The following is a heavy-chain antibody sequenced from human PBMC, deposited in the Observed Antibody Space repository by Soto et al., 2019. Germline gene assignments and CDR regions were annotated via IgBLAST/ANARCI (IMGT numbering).Heavy chain of an antibody. CDR3: AKANHIVGATYYFDY. Sequence: GGSLRLSCAASGFTFSSYAMSWVRQAPGKGLEWVSAISGSGGSTYYADSVKGRFTISRDNSKNTLYLQMNSLRAEDTAVYYCAKANHIVGATYYFDYWGQGTLVTVSS. V-gene: IGHV3-23*01. D-gene: IGHD1-26*01. J-gene: IGHJ4*02. CDR2: ISGSGGST. CDR1: GFTFSSYA.